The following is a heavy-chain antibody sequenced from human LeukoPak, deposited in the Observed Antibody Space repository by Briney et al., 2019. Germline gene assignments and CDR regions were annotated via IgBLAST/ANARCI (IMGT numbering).Heavy chain of an antibody. CDR1: GFTFSSYG. V-gene: IGHV3-30*02. CDR2: VRNDGTNK. D-gene: IGHD3-10*01. CDR3: AKDLGTLISGSYYYYFDY. Sequence: GGSLRLSCAASGFTFSSYGMHWVRQAPGKGLEWVTFVRNDGTNKHYADSVKGRFTISRDNPKNTLYLQMNSLRAEDTAVYYCAKDLGTLISGSYYYYFDYWGQGTLVTVSS. J-gene: IGHJ4*02.